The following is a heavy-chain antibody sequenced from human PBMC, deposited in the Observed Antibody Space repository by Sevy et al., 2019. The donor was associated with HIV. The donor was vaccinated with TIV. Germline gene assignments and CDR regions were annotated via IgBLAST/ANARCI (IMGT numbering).Heavy chain of an antibody. Sequence: GGSLRLSCAASGFTFSDYAMHWVRQVPGKGLEWVSGISWNSGAMGYAYSVEGRFSISRDNAKNSLYLQMNSVRAEDTALYYCGRAVGYCVINSCYGGAVNAFDLWGQGTMVTVSS. D-gene: IGHD2-2*01. J-gene: IGHJ3*01. V-gene: IGHV3-9*01. CDR3: GRAVGYCVINSCYGGAVNAFDL. CDR1: GFTFSDYA. CDR2: ISWNSGAM.